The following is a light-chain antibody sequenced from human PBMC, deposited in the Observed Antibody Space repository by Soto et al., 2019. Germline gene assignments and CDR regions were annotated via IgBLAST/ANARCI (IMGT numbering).Light chain of an antibody. Sequence: EIVLTQSPGTLSLSPGEGATLSCRASQSVSNNYLAWYQQKPGQAPRLVISGASSRATAIPDRFSGSGSGTDFTLTISRLEPEDFAVYYCQHYVTSLTTFGQGTKVDIK. CDR3: QHYVTSLTT. CDR1: QSVSNNY. V-gene: IGKV3-20*01. J-gene: IGKJ1*01. CDR2: GAS.